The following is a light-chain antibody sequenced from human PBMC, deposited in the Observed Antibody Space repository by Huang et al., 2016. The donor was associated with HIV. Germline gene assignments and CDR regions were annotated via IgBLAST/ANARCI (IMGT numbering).Light chain of an antibody. J-gene: IGKJ4*01. V-gene: IGKV3-15*01. CDR1: RSVSTN. CDR2: GSS. CDR3: HQYNNWLLS. Sequence: EIVMTQSPATLSVSPGQRVTLSCRANRSVSTNLAGYQQRHGQDPRLRIDGSSTRAPGIPARFSGSGSGTDFSLTISSLQSEDFALYYCHQYNNWLLSFGGGTRV.